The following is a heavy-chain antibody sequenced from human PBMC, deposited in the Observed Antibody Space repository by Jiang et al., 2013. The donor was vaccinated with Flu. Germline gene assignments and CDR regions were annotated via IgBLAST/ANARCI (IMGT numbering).Heavy chain of an antibody. J-gene: IGHJ3*02. V-gene: IGHV4-39*01. CDR3: ARLEGATWGSHAFDI. CDR2: IYYSGST. Sequence: LEWIGSIYYSGSTYYNPSLKSRVTISVDTSKNQFSLKLSSVTAADTAVYYCARLEGATWGSHAFDIWGQGTMVTVSS. D-gene: IGHD1-26*01.